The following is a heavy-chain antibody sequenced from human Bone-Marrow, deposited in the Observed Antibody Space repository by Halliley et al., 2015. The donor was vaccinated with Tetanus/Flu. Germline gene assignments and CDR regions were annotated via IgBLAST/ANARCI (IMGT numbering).Heavy chain of an antibody. CDR3: ARDNGIEVAEFEY. CDR2: IYSSGNA. CDR1: DDSISDYY. Sequence: TLSLTCTVSDDSISDYYWSWIRQPPGKGLEWIGYIYSSGNADSNPSLRSRVNISIDKSRSQLTLRLRSVTAADTAVYFCARDNGIEVAEFEYWGQGALVTVST. V-gene: IGHV4-59*01. J-gene: IGHJ4*02.